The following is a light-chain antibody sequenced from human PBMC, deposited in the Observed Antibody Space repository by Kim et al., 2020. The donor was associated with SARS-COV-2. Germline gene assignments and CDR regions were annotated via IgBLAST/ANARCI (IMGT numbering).Light chain of an antibody. V-gene: IGLV1-40*01. CDR3: QSHDSSLRGWV. Sequence: QSVLTQPPSVSGAPGQRVTISCTGSSSNIGAPYDVHWYQQVPGAAPKLLIYGNTNRPSGVPDRFSGSKSATSASLAITGLQAEDEAVYYCQSHDSSLRGWVFGGGTQLTVL. J-gene: IGLJ3*02. CDR1: SSNIGAPYD. CDR2: GNT.